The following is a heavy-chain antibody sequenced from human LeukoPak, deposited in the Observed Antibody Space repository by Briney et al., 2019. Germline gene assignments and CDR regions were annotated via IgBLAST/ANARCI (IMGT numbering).Heavy chain of an antibody. CDR3: AGNSGSYYLGFDY. CDR1: GFTFTDYF. Sequence: GGSLRLSCVASGFTFTDYFMSWVRQAPGKGLEWVAVISYDGSNKYYADSVKGRFTISRGNSKNTLYLQMNSLRAEDTAVYYCAGNSGSYYLGFDYWGQGTLVTVSS. V-gene: IGHV3-30*03. D-gene: IGHD1-26*01. J-gene: IGHJ4*02. CDR2: ISYDGSNK.